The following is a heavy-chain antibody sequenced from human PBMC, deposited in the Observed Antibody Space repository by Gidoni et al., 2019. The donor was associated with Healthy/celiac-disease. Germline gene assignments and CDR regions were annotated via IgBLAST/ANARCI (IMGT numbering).Heavy chain of an antibody. D-gene: IGHD2-2*01. J-gene: IGHJ5*02. CDR2: INPSGGST. Sequence: QVQLVQSGAEVKKPGASVKVSCTASGYTFTSYYMHWVRQAPGQGLEWMGIINPSGGSTSYAQKFQGRVTMTRDTSTSTVYMELSSLRSEDTAVYYCAREGYCSSTSCYPSGWFDPWGQGTLVTVSS. CDR1: GYTFTSYY. V-gene: IGHV1-46*01. CDR3: AREGYCSSTSCYPSGWFDP.